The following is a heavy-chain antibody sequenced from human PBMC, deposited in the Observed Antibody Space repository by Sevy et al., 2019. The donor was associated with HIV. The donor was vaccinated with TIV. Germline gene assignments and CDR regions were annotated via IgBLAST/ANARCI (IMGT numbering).Heavy chain of an antibody. CDR3: ARDSPGYGSGYYYGMDV. CDR1: GFTFSSYA. J-gene: IGHJ6*02. CDR2: ISYDGSNK. Sequence: GGSLRLSCAASGFTFSSYAMHWVRQAPGKGLEWVAVISYDGSNKYYADSVKGRFTISRDNSKNTLYLQMNSQRAEDTAVYYCARDSPGYGSGYYYGMDVWGQGTTVTVSS. V-gene: IGHV3-30*04. D-gene: IGHD3-10*01.